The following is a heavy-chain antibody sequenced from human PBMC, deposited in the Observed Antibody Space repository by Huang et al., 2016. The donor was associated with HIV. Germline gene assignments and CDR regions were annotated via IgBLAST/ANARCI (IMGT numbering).Heavy chain of an antibody. CDR1: GASINCNTFY. Sequence: LQESGPGLVGPSETRSLTCAVCGASINCNTFYWGWIRRPPGKALEWIRSSYYGGTTYYNPARKRRARIAVDASKNRIFLHLRSVTAADTGVYYCARTGVAVSDDPEYFQHWGQGALVTIS. CDR2: SYYGGTT. J-gene: IGHJ1*01. CDR3: ARTGVAVSDDPEYFQH. V-gene: IGHV4-39*02. D-gene: IGHD3-3*01.